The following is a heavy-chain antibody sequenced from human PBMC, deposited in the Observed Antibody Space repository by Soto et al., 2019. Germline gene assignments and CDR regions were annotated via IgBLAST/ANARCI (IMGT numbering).Heavy chain of an antibody. D-gene: IGHD3-10*01. CDR3: ARDQSFDRSYYYGIDV. J-gene: IGHJ6*02. Sequence: QVQLVQSGAEVKKPGASVKVSCKSSGYPFTHYGITWVRQAPGQGLEWMGWISPFNGNTNYVQTLQGRVTLTTDTSTSTVHMELRRLRSDDTAVYYCARDQSFDRSYYYGIDVWGLGTTVTVSS. V-gene: IGHV1-18*01. CDR2: ISPFNGNT. CDR1: GYPFTHYG.